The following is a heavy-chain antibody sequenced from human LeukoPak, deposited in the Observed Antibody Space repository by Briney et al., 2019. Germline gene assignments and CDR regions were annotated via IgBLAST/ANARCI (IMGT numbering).Heavy chain of an antibody. V-gene: IGHV1-46*01. CDR3: ARGPERFLVPYHFDY. Sequence: ASVKVSCKASGYTFTSYYMHWVRQAPGQGLEWMGIINPSGGSTSYAQKFQGRVTMTRDTSTSTVYMELSSLRSEDTAVYYCARGPERFLVPYHFDYWGQGILVAVSS. CDR1: GYTFTSYY. D-gene: IGHD3-3*01. CDR2: INPSGGST. J-gene: IGHJ4*02.